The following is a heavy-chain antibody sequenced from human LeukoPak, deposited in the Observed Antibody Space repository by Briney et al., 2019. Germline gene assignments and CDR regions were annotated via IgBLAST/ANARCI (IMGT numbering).Heavy chain of an antibody. J-gene: IGHJ6*02. CDR1: GGSISSSTYY. CDR3: ARGHYEMYV. V-gene: IGHV4-39*01. Sequence: PSETLSLTCNDSGGSISSSTYYWGWIRQPPGKGLEWIGSIYNSGSTYYNPSLKSRVTIAVDTSKNQFSLKLSSVTAADTAVYYCARGHYEMYVWGQGTTVTVSS. CDR2: IYNSGST.